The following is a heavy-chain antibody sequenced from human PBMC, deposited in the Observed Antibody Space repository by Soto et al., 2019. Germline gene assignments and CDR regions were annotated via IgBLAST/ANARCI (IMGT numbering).Heavy chain of an antibody. J-gene: IGHJ6*02. D-gene: IGHD2-2*01. CDR3: ARVREDRGYCSSTSCSRWDYYYYGMDV. V-gene: IGHV3-48*03. CDR1: GFTFSSYE. Sequence: EVQLVESGGGLVQPGGSLRLSCAASGFTFSSYEMNWVRQAPGKGLEWVSYISYSGSPTDYADSVKGRFTISRDNAKNSLYLQMNSLRAEDTAVYYCARVREDRGYCSSTSCSRWDYYYYGMDVWGQGTTVTVSS. CDR2: ISYSGSPT.